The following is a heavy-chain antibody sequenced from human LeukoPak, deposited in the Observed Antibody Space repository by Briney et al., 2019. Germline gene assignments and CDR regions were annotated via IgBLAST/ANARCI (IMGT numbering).Heavy chain of an antibody. V-gene: IGHV4-59*01. CDR2: IYYSGST. CDR3: ARDKMITFGGVIAHDAFDI. J-gene: IGHJ3*02. CDR1: GGSITGSY. D-gene: IGHD3-16*02. Sequence: SETLSLTCTVSGGSITGSYWSWLRQPPGKGLDYIGYIYYSGSTNYNPSLKSRVTISVDTSKNQFSLKLTSVTAADTAVYYCARDKMITFGGVIAHDAFDIWGQGTMVTVSS.